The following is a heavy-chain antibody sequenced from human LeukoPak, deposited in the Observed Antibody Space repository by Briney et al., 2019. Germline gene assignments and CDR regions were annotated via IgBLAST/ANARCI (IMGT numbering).Heavy chain of an antibody. D-gene: IGHD4-17*01. V-gene: IGHV4-34*01. CDR3: AVSLPTTMIDY. Sequence: SETLSLTCAVYGGSFSGYYWSWIRQPPGKGLEWIGEINHSGSTNYNPSLKRRVTISVDTSKNQFSLKLSSVTAAGTAVYYCAVSLPTTMIDYWGQGTLVTVSS. J-gene: IGHJ4*02. CDR2: INHSGST. CDR1: GGSFSGYY.